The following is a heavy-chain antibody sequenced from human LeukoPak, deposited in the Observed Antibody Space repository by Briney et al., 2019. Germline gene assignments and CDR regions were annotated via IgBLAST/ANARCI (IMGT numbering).Heavy chain of an antibody. CDR1: GFIFSTYG. D-gene: IGHD1-14*01. V-gene: IGHV3-33*01. Sequence: PGGSLRLSCVASGFIFSTYGLRWVRQSPGRGLEWVAVIWYDGSQRYYADSVKGRFTISRDDSQNTIYLQMDSLRAEDTAVYYCATSSPRNYFDHWGQGTLVTVSS. CDR3: ATSSPRNYFDH. J-gene: IGHJ4*02. CDR2: IWYDGSQR.